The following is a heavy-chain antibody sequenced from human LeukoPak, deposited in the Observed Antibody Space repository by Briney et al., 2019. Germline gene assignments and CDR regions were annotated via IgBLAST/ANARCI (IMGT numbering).Heavy chain of an antibody. D-gene: IGHD5-24*01. CDR2: IKQDGSEK. J-gene: IGHJ4*02. V-gene: IGHV3-7*03. CDR1: GFTFSTYW. Sequence: GGSLRLSCAASGFTFSTYWMTWVRQAPGKGLEWVANIKQDGSEKFYVDSVKGRFTISRDNSKNTLYLQMNSLRAEDTAVYYCAKAGRWLQSLNWYFDYWGQGTLVTVSS. CDR3: AKAGRWLQSLNWYFDY.